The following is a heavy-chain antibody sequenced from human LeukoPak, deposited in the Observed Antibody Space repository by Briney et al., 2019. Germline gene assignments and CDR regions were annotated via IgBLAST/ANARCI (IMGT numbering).Heavy chain of an antibody. V-gene: IGHV3-74*01. Sequence: TGGSLILSCAASGFTFISYWMHWVRQAPGKGLVWVSRINSDGSTTSYAASVKGRFTISRDTAKNTLYLQMNSLRAEDTAVYYCATDRPFDYWGQGTLVTVSS. CDR2: INSDGSTT. CDR1: GFTFISYW. J-gene: IGHJ4*02. CDR3: ATDRPFDY.